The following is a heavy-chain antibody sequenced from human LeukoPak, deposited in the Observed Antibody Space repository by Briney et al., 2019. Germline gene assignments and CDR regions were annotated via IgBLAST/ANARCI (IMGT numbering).Heavy chain of an antibody. V-gene: IGHV3-7*04. CDR2: IRPDGTEK. J-gene: IGHJ4*02. Sequence: GALRLFCSGSGFNLSWYWVDWGRPGSGKGPEWVANIRPDGTEKFYVDSVKGRFTVSRDNAKNLLYLQMNSLRAEDTALYYCARGASYWGQGTLVTVSS. CDR3: ARGASY. CDR1: GFNLSWYW.